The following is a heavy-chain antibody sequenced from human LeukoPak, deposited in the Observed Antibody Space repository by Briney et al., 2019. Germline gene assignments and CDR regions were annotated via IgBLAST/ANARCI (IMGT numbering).Heavy chain of an antibody. CDR1: GFTFSSYG. CDR3: VRGPYGSGSYR. Sequence: PGRSLTLSCAASGFTFSSYGMHWVRQAPGKGLEWVATIWYDGSNKYYEDSVKGRFTISRDNSKNTLYLQMNSLRGEDTAVYYCVRGPYGSGSYRWGQGALVTVSA. J-gene: IGHJ4*02. D-gene: IGHD3-10*01. CDR2: IWYDGSNK. V-gene: IGHV3-33*01.